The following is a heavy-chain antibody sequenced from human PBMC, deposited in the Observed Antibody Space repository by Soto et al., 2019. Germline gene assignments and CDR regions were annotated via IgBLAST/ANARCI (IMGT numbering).Heavy chain of an antibody. CDR1: GFNFGNYA. Sequence: EVQLLESGGGLVQPGGSLRLSCTASGFNFGNYAMGWARQAPGKGLEWLSSLAVPYTGAQTYYADSVAGRLTVSRDDSKNTLYLELNSLRAKDTAVYYCAKDWGRIAVAGWTDWGPGTLVTVSS. CDR2: VPYTGAQT. D-gene: IGHD6-19*01. J-gene: IGHJ4*02. V-gene: IGHV3-23*01. CDR3: AKDWGRIAVAGWTD.